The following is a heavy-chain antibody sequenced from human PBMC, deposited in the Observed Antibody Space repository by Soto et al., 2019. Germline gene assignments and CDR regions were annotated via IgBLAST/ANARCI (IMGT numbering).Heavy chain of an antibody. CDR3: ARGPGTKYSSVDY. CDR1: GFTFSSYA. D-gene: IGHD6-19*01. Sequence: GGSLRLSCAASGFTFSSYAMHWVRQAPGKGLEWVAVISYDGSNKYYADSVKGRFTISRDNSKNTLYLQMNSLRAEDTAVYYCARGPGTKYSSVDYWGQGTLVTVSS. V-gene: IGHV3-30-3*01. J-gene: IGHJ4*02. CDR2: ISYDGSNK.